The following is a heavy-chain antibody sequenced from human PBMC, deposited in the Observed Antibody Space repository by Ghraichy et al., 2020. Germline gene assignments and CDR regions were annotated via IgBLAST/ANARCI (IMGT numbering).Heavy chain of an antibody. CDR1: GFTFSSYA. J-gene: IGHJ2*01. D-gene: IGHD3-22*01. CDR3: AKVIFHYYDSSGYHL. CDR2: ISGSGGST. Sequence: GGSLRLSCAASGFTFSSYAMSWVRQAPGKGLEWVSAISGSGGSTYYADSVKGRFTISRDNSKNTLYLQMNSLRAEDTAVYYCAKVIFHYYDSSGYHLWGRGTLVTVSS. V-gene: IGHV3-23*01.